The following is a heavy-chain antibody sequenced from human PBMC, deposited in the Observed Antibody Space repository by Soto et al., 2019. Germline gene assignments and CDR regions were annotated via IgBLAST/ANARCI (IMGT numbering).Heavy chain of an antibody. CDR3: ARGMRSYGWYYFDY. D-gene: IGHD6-19*01. Sequence: QVQLQESGPGLVKPSETLSLTCTVSGGSISSYYWSWIRQPAGKGLEWIGRIYPSGSTNYNPSLKSRVTTSVDTSKNQFSLKLSSVTAADTAVYYCARGMRSYGWYYFDYWGQGTLVTVSS. V-gene: IGHV4-4*07. CDR1: GGSISSYY. J-gene: IGHJ4*02. CDR2: IYPSGST.